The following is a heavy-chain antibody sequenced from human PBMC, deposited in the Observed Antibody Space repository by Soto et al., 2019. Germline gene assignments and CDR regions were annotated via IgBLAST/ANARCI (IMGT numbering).Heavy chain of an antibody. CDR1: GYSFTSYW. CDR2: IYPGDSDT. J-gene: IGHJ4*02. Sequence: PGESLKISCKGSGYSFTSYWIGWVRQMPGKGLEWMGIIYPGDSDTRYSPSFQGQVTISADKSISTAYLQWSSLKASDTAMYYCARAGYSSGWPLACFDCWGQGTLVTVSS. V-gene: IGHV5-51*01. CDR3: ARAGYSSGWPLACFDC. D-gene: IGHD6-19*01.